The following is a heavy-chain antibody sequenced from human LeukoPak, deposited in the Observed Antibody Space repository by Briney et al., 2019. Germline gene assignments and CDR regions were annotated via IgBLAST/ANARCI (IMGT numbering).Heavy chain of an antibody. CDR1: GFTFGNYA. CDR3: ARDLWAPYYYDSSGSEGHFDY. Sequence: PGGSLRLSCAASGFTFGNYAMHWVRQAPGKGLEWVSSISSSSSYIYYADSVKGRFTISRDNAKNTLYLQMNSLRAEDTAVYYCARDLWAPYYYDSSGSEGHFDYWGQGTLVTVSS. V-gene: IGHV3-21*01. CDR2: ISSSSSYI. D-gene: IGHD3-22*01. J-gene: IGHJ4*02.